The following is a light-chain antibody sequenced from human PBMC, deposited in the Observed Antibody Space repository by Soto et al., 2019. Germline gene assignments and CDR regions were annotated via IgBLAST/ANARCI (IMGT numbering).Light chain of an antibody. V-gene: IGLV2-8*01. J-gene: IGLJ3*02. CDR3: SSYAGSNLWV. CDR2: EVS. CDR1: SSDVGGYNY. Sequence: QSALTQPPSASGSPGQSVTISCTGTSSDVGGYNYVSWYQQHPGKAPKLMIYEVSKRPSGVPDRFSGSKSGNTVSLTVSGLQAEDEADYYCSSYAGSNLWVFGGGTKVAVL.